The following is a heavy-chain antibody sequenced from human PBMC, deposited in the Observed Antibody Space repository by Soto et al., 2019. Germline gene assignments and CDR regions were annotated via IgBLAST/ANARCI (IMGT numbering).Heavy chain of an antibody. CDR1: GGSFSGYY. CDR3: ALFPGHRVNSRNRYNWFDP. J-gene: IGHJ5*02. CDR2: INHSGST. Sequence: SETLSLTCAVYGGSFSGYYWSWIRQPPGKGLEWIGEINHSGSTNYNPSLKSRVTISVDTSKNQFSLKLSSVTAADTAVYYCALFPGHRVNSRNRYNWFDPWGQGTLVTVSS. D-gene: IGHD1-1*01. V-gene: IGHV4-34*01.